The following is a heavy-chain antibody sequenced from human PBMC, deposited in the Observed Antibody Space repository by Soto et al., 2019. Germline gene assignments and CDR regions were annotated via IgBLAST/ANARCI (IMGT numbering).Heavy chain of an antibody. D-gene: IGHD4-17*01. CDR1: GFTFSSYS. CDR2: ISSSSSYI. V-gene: IGHV3-21*01. CDR3: ARDLTTVTTGWYFDL. J-gene: IGHJ2*01. Sequence: EVQLVESGGGLVKPGGSLRLSCAASGFTFSSYSMNWVRQAPGKGLEWVSSISSSSSYIYYADSAKGRFTISRDNAKNSLYLQMNSLRAEDTAVYYCARDLTTVTTGWYFDLWGRGTLVTVSS.